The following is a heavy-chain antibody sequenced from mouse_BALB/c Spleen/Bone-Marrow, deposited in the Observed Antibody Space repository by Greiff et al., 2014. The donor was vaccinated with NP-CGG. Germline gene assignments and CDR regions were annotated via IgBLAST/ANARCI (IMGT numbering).Heavy chain of an antibody. CDR3: ASSGNYEGGAMDY. CDR1: GFNIKDTY. J-gene: IGHJ4*01. D-gene: IGHD2-1*01. V-gene: IGHV14-3*02. CDR2: IDPANGNT. Sequence: EVQLVESGAELVKPGASVKLSCTASGFNIKDTYMHWVKQRPEQGLEWIGGIDPANGNTKYVPTFQGKATITADTSSNTAYLQHSSLTSEDTAVYYCASSGNYEGGAMDYWGQGISVTVAS.